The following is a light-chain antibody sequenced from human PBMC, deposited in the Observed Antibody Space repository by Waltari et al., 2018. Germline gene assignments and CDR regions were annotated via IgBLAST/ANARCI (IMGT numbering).Light chain of an antibody. CDR2: QDS. CDR3: QTWVSRTAV. Sequence: FELTQPPSVSVSPGQPAVIPCSGYGLRNEYFSCYQQRSAQSPVQILYQDSKRPSGIPDRFAGSSSGNTATLTISATQSVDEADYYCQTWVSRTAVFGTGTKVTVL. CDR1: GLRNEY. J-gene: IGLJ1*01. V-gene: IGLV3-1*01.